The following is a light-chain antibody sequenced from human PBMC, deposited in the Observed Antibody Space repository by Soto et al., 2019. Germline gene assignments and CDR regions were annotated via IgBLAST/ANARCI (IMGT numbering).Light chain of an antibody. CDR2: EVS. Sequence: QSALTQPASVSGSPGQSITISCTGTRSDVGGYNYVSWYQQHPGKAPKLMIYEVSNRPSGVYNRFSGSKSGNTASLTISGLQAEDEADYYCTSYTRSSTRVFGGGTKLTVL. V-gene: IGLV2-14*01. CDR3: TSYTRSSTRV. J-gene: IGLJ3*02. CDR1: RSDVGGYNY.